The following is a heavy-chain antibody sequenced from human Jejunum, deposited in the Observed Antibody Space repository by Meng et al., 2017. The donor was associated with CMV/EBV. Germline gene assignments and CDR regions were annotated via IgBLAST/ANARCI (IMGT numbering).Heavy chain of an antibody. CDR3: AKDENSNYVRWFDP. CDR2: ISGSGGST. J-gene: IGHJ5*02. Sequence: SGVTFSTYTMNWVRQAPGKGLEWVSAISGSGGSTYYADSVKGRFTISRDNSKSTLYLQLNSLSAGDTAVYYCAKDENSNYVRWFDPWGQGTLVTVSS. CDR1: GVTFSTYT. D-gene: IGHD1-7*01. V-gene: IGHV3-23*01.